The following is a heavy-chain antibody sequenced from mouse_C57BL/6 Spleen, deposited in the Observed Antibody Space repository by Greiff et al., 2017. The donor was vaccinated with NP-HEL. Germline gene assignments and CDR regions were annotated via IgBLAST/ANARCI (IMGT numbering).Heavy chain of an antibody. Sequence: EVQLHQSGPELVKPGASVKMSCKASGYTFTDYNMHWVKQSHGKSLEWIGYINPNNGGTSYNQKFKGKATLTVNKSSSTAYMELRSLTSEDSAVYYCAREDYDVGGAMDYWGQGTSVTVSS. V-gene: IGHV1-22*01. J-gene: IGHJ4*01. CDR2: INPNNGGT. D-gene: IGHD2-4*01. CDR1: GYTFTDYN. CDR3: AREDYDVGGAMDY.